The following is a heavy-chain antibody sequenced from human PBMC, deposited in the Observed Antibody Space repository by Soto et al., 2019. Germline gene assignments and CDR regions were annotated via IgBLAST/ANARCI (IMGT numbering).Heavy chain of an antibody. CDR3: TRGEYFDRSGYYYFQH. Sequence: QVQLQESGPGLVKPSQTLSLTCTVSGASINSGDYYWTWVRQPPGKGLEWIGNIYYRGATAYNPSLSNRLTISLDTSNNHFSLKLHAATAADTAVYFCTRGEYFDRSGYYYFQHWGQGTPVTVSS. J-gene: IGHJ1*01. D-gene: IGHD3-22*01. CDR1: GASINSGDYY. CDR2: IYYRGAT. V-gene: IGHV4-30-4*01.